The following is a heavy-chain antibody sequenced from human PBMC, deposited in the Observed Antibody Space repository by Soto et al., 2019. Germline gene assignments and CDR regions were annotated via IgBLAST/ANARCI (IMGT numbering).Heavy chain of an antibody. CDR3: ARGLTAFDP. CDR1: GDSISTNY. D-gene: IGHD1-20*01. V-gene: IGHV4-59*01. J-gene: IGHJ5*02. Sequence: KPSETLSLTCTVSGDSISTNYWSWIRQPPGKGLEWIGNIYYSGYPNYKPSLKSRLTISVDTSKNRLSLNLSSVTAADTAVYYCARGLTAFDPWGQGTLVTVSS. CDR2: IYYSGYP.